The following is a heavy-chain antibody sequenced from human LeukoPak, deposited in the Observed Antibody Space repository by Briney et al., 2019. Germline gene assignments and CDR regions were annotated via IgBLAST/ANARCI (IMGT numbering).Heavy chain of an antibody. CDR2: INPNSGGT. CDR3: ARDPGAGAVPAAPDYYYYYMDV. V-gene: IGHV1-2*02. Sequence: GASVKVSCKASGYTFTGYYMHWVRQAPGQGLERMGWINPNSGGTNYAQKFQGRVTMTRDTSISTAYMELSRLRSDDTAVYYCARDPGAGAVPAAPDYYYYYMDVWGKGTTVTVSS. J-gene: IGHJ6*03. CDR1: GYTFTGYY. D-gene: IGHD2-2*01.